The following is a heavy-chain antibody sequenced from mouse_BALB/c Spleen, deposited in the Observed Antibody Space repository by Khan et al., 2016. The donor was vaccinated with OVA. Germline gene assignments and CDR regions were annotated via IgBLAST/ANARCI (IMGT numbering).Heavy chain of an antibody. CDR3: SRSGYGFGAY. CDR1: GYAFTDYL. CDR2: INPGSGDI. V-gene: IGHV1-54*03. D-gene: IGHD3-2*02. Sequence: QVQLQQSGAELVRPGTSVKVSCKASGYAFTDYLIEWLKQRPGQGLEWIGVINPGSGDITYNEKFKDKATLTADKSSSTAYMQLTSLTSDDSAVYFCSRSGYGFGAYWGPGTLVTVS. J-gene: IGHJ3*01.